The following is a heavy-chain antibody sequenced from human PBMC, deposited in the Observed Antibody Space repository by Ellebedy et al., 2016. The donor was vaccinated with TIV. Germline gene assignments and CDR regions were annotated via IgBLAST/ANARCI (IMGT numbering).Heavy chain of an antibody. CDR2: IYHSGST. D-gene: IGHD3/OR15-3a*01. V-gene: IGHV4-38-2*02. CDR3: ARTDLRYGMDV. Sequence: GSLRLXXNVSGYSISSGYYWGWIRQPPGKGLDWIGNIYHSGSTYYNPSLRSRVTLSLDTSKNQLSLKLSSVTAADTAVYYCARTDLRYGMDVWGQGTTVTVSS. CDR1: GYSISSGYY. J-gene: IGHJ6*02.